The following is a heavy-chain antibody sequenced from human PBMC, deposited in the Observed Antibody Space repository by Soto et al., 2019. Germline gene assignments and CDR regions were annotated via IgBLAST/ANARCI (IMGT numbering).Heavy chain of an antibody. CDR3: AKDGRVGYYYDSSGYPAY. Sequence: GGSLRLSCAASGFTFSSYGMHWVRQAPGKGLEWVAVISYDGSNKYYADSVKGRFTISRDNSKNTLYLQMNSLRAEDTAVYYWAKDGRVGYYYDSSGYPAYWGQGTLVTVSS. V-gene: IGHV3-30*18. CDR2: ISYDGSNK. D-gene: IGHD3-22*01. CDR1: GFTFSSYG. J-gene: IGHJ4*02.